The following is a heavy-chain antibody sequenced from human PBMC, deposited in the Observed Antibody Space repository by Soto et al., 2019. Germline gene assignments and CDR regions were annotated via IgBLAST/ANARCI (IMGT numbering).Heavy chain of an antibody. Sequence: PGGSLRLSCAASGFTFSSYAMHWVRQAPGKGLEWVAVISYDGSNKYYADSVKGRFTISRDNSKNTLYLQMNSLRAEDTAVYYCARGGLWELARVAFDIWGQGTMVTVSS. CDR2: ISYDGSNK. D-gene: IGHD1-26*01. CDR1: GFTFSSYA. CDR3: ARGGLWELARVAFDI. J-gene: IGHJ3*02. V-gene: IGHV3-30-3*01.